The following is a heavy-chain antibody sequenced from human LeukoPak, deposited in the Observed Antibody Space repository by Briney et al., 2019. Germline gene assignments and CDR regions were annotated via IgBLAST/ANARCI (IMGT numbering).Heavy chain of an antibody. D-gene: IGHD6-13*01. V-gene: IGHV3-30*03. J-gene: IGHJ4*02. CDR2: ISYDGSNK. CDR3: ARNKGIAAAGRDY. CDR1: GFTFSSYG. Sequence: PGRSLRLSCAASGFTFSSYGMHWVRQAPGKGLEWVAIISYDGSNKYYADSVQGRFTISRDNSKNTLYLQMNSLRAEDTAVYYCARNKGIAAAGRDYWDQGTLVTVSS.